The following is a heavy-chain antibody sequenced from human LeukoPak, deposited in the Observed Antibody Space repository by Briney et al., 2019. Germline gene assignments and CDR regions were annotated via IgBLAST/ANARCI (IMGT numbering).Heavy chain of an antibody. Sequence: ASVKVSCKASGYMFSTYGISWVRQAPGQGLEWMGWISAYNDITNFAQKFQGRVTMTTDTSTSTVYMELRSLRSDDTAVYYCARNPLWGATVGYYFDYWGQGTLVTVSS. J-gene: IGHJ4*02. CDR3: ARNPLWGATVGYYFDY. CDR2: ISAYNDIT. D-gene: IGHD3-16*01. CDR1: GYMFSTYG. V-gene: IGHV1-18*01.